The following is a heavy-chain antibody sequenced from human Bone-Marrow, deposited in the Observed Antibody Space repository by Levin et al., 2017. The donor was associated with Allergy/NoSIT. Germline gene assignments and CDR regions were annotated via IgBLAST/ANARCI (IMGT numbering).Heavy chain of an antibody. Sequence: SVKVSCKASEGTLNTYSISWVRQAPGQGLEWMGGTIPILNTANYAQKFLGRVTITADKPTSTAYMELSSLRSDDTAVYYCARALNREDNSGWYQYDYYYGMDVWGQGTTVTVSS. CDR3: ARALNREDNSGWYQYDYYYGMDV. V-gene: IGHV1-69*10. CDR2: TIPILNTA. D-gene: IGHD6-19*01. CDR1: EGTLNTYS. J-gene: IGHJ6*01.